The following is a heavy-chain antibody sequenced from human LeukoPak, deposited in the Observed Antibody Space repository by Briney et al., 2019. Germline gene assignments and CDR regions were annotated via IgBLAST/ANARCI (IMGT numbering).Heavy chain of an antibody. D-gene: IGHD6-13*01. Sequence: SETLSLTCAVYGGSFSGHYWSWIRQVPGKGLEWIGEINHSGSTNYNPSLKSRVPISLDTSRNQFSMNLISVTAADTAVYYCAREGVAAAGKLDYWGQGTLVTVSS. CDR1: GGSFSGHY. CDR3: AREGVAAAGKLDY. J-gene: IGHJ4*02. V-gene: IGHV4-34*01. CDR2: INHSGST.